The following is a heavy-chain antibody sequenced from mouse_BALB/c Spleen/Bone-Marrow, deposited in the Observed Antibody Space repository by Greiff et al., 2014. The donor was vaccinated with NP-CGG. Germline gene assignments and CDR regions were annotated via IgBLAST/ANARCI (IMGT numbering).Heavy chain of an antibody. J-gene: IGHJ1*01. CDR3: ARVYLWYFDV. V-gene: IGHV2-9*02. CDR2: IWAGGST. Sequence: VTLVESGPGLVAPSQSLSITCTVSGFSFTSYGVHWVRQPPGKGLEWLGVIWAGGSTNYNSALMSRLCISKGNSKSQVFLKMNSLQTDDTAMYYCARVYLWYFDVWGAGTTVTVSA. CDR1: GFSFTSYG. D-gene: IGHD2-3*01.